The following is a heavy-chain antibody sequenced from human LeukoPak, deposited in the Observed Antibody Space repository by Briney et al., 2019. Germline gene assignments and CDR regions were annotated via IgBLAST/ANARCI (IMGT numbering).Heavy chain of an antibody. CDR1: GLTGSSNF. CDR3: ASSGTASRGAMDV. V-gene: IGHV3-66*01. Sequence: HPGGSLRLSCAASGLTGSSNFLTWVRQAPGKGLEWVSAIYSGGSTFYAASVRGRFNISRDNSKKTMFLQMSSLRVEDAAVYYCASSGTASRGAMDVWGQGTTVIVSS. D-gene: IGHD1-1*01. J-gene: IGHJ6*02. CDR2: IYSGGST.